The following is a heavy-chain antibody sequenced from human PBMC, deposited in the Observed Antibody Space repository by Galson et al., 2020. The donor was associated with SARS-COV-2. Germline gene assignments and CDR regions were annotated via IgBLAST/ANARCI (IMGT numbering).Heavy chain of an antibody. J-gene: IGHJ3*02. V-gene: IGHV4-34*01. Sequence: SQTLSLTCAVYGGSFSGYYWSWIRQPPGKGLEWIGEINHSGSTNYNPSLKSRVTISVDTSKNQFSLKLSSVTAADTAVYYCARGLSHTIFGVNDAFDIWGQGTMVTVSS. CDR2: INHSGST. D-gene: IGHD3-3*01. CDR3: ARGLSHTIFGVNDAFDI. CDR1: GGSFSGYY.